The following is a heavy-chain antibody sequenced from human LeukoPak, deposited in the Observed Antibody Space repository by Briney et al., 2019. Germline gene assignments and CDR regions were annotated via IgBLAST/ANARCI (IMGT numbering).Heavy chain of an antibody. CDR3: AGDYRGTWFGSDY. D-gene: IGHD3-10*01. J-gene: IGHJ4*02. V-gene: IGHV3-11*04. CDR2: ISSSGSTI. CDR1: GFTFSDYY. Sequence: GGSLRLSCAASGFTFSDYYMSWIRQAPGKGLEWVSYISSSGSTIYYADSVKGRFTISRDNAKNSLYLPMNSLRAEDTAVYYCAGDYRGTWFGSDYWGQGTLVTVSS.